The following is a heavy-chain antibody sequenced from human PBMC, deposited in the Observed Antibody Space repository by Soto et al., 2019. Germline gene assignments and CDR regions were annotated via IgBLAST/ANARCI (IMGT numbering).Heavy chain of an antibody. CDR2: ISAYNGNT. Sequence: GASVKVSCKASGYTFTSYGISWVRQAPGQGLEWMGWISAYNGNTNYAQKLQGRVTMTTDTSTSTAYMELRSLRSDDTAVYYCARDPRKNEGPDFWSCYFVPQVAFYIWGQGTMVPVS. V-gene: IGHV1-18*01. D-gene: IGHD3-3*01. CDR1: GYTFTSYG. CDR3: ARDPRKNEGPDFWSCYFVPQVAFYI. J-gene: IGHJ3*02.